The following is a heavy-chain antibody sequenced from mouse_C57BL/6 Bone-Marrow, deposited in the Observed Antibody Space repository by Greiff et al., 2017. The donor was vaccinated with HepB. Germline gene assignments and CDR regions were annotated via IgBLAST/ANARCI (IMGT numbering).Heavy chain of an antibody. CDR3: ARPLRGGFDY. CDR1: GYTFTSYW. CDR2: IDPSDSYT. J-gene: IGHJ2*01. D-gene: IGHD1-1*01. V-gene: IGHV1-59*01. Sequence: VKLQQPGAELVRPGTSVKLSCKASGYTFTSYWMHWVKQRPGQGLEWIGVIDPSDSYTNYNQKFKGKATLTVDTSSSTAYMQLSSLTSEDSAVYYCARPLRGGFDYWGQGTTLTVSS.